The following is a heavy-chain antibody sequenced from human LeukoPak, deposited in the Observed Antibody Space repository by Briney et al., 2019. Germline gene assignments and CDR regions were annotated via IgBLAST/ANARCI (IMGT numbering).Heavy chain of an antibody. D-gene: IGHD3-16*02. CDR3: ARERGYDYVWGSYRYAYYFDY. CDR1: GFTFSSYW. CDR2: IKQDGSEK. V-gene: IGHV3-7*03. Sequence: GGSLRLSCAASGFTFSSYWMSWVRQAPGKGLEWVANIKQDGSEKYYVDSVKGRFTISRDNAKNSLYLQMNSLRAEDTAVYYCARERGYDYVWGSYRYAYYFDYWGQGTLVTVSS. J-gene: IGHJ4*02.